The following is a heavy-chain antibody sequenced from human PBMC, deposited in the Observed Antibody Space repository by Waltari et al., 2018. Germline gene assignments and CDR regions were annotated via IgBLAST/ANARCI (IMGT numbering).Heavy chain of an antibody. J-gene: IGHJ4*02. V-gene: IGHV3-23*04. CDR2: ISNSGDMT. D-gene: IGHD2-15*01. Sequence: EVQLVESGGGLVQPGGSLRLSCSCFGFSDYTMAWVRQAPGKGLEWVSGISNSGDMTSYADSVKGRFTISRDTSKNTLFLQMYGLRAEDTAIYYCASAPRPMVSAPFDYWGQGVLVTVSS. CDR1: GFSDYT. CDR3: ASAPRPMVSAPFDY.